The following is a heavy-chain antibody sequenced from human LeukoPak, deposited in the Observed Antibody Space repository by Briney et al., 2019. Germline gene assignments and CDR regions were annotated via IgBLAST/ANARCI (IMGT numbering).Heavy chain of an antibody. Sequence: PGGSLRLSCAASGFTVSSNYMSWVRQAPGKGLEWVSVIYSGGSTYYVDSVKGRFTISRDNSKDTLYLQMNSLRVEDTALYYCTRDRMGNNPFDYWGQGALVTVSS. CDR2: IYSGGST. CDR3: TRDRMGNNPFDY. J-gene: IGHJ4*02. V-gene: IGHV3-66*01. CDR1: GFTVSSNY. D-gene: IGHD1/OR15-1a*01.